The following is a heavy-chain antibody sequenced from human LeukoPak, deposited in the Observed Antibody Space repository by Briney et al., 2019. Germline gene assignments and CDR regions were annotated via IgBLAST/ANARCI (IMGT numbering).Heavy chain of an antibody. D-gene: IGHD2-15*01. CDR3: ARSSVEVAAQIDY. V-gene: IGHV5-51*01. CDR1: GYNFTNFW. J-gene: IGHJ4*02. Sequence: GESLQISCKGFGYNFTNFWIGWVRQMPGKGLEWMGIIYPGDSGTRYSPSFQGQVTISADKSISTAYLQWSSLKASDTAMYYCARSSVEVAAQIDYWGQGTLVTVSS. CDR2: IYPGDSGT.